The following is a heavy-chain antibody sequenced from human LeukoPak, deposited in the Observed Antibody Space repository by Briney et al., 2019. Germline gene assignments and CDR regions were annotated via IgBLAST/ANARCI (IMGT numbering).Heavy chain of an antibody. V-gene: IGHV3-23*01. J-gene: IGHJ4*02. Sequence: GGSLRLSCAASGFTFSGSAMSWVRQAPGKGLEWVSAISNNGGYTYYADSVQGRFTISRDNSRSALCLQMNSLRAEDTAVYYCAKQLGYCSDGSCYFPYWGQGTLVTVSS. CDR2: ISNNGGYT. D-gene: IGHD2-15*01. CDR1: GFTFSGSA. CDR3: AKQLGYCSDGSCYFPY.